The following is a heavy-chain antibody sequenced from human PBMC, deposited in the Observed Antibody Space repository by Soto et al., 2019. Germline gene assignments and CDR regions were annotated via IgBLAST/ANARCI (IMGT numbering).Heavy chain of an antibody. D-gene: IGHD3-22*01. CDR1: GVSISSKSYC. Sequence: LSDPLSPTCTFSGVSISSKSYCWVWSRQAPGKGLEWIGNIFYSGSTNYNPSLKSRVTMSVDTSKNQFSLKLSSVTASDTAVYYCARHDATRGHYDGFDPWGQGTLVTVSS. V-gene: IGHV4-61*05. J-gene: IGHJ5*02. CDR2: IFYSGST. CDR3: ARHDATRGHYDGFDP.